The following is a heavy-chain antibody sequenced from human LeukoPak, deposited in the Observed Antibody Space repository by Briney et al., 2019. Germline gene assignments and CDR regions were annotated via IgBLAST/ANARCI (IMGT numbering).Heavy chain of an antibody. J-gene: IGHJ4*02. D-gene: IGHD3-3*01. CDR1: GGSISSSNW. Sequence: SETLSLTCAVSGGSISSSNWWSWVRQPPGKGLEWIGEIYHSGSTNYNPSLKSRVTISVDKSKNQFSLKLSSVTAAGTAVYYCASTRRITIFGVVISGKKAYFDYWGQGTLVTVSS. CDR2: IYHSGST. V-gene: IGHV4-4*02. CDR3: ASTRRITIFGVVISGKKAYFDY.